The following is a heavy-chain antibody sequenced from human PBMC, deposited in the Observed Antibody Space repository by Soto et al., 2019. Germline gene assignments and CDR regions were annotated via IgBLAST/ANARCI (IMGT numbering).Heavy chain of an antibody. CDR3: ARGLGREYRDNTGYFRLDH. CDR2: LYPDGRA. D-gene: IGHD3-22*01. J-gene: IGHJ4*02. V-gene: IGHV3-53*01. CDR1: GFTVSSHY. Sequence: GGSLRLSCTASGFTVSSHYLTWVRQAPGKGLKWVSVLYPDGRAYHADSVKGRFTVSTDNSKNSVHLQMNNLRAEDSAVYYCARGLGREYRDNTGYFRLDHWGQGTLVTVSS.